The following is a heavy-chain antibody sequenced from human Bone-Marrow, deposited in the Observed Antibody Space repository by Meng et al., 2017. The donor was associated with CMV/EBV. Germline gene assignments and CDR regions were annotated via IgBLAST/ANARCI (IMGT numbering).Heavy chain of an antibody. CDR3: ARWLIAAAGTGWFDP. V-gene: IGHV4-59*01. Sequence: GSLRLSCTVSGGSISSYYWSWIRQPPGKGLEWIGYIYYSGSTNYNPSLKSRVTISVDTSKNQFSLKLSSVTAADTAVYYCARWLIAAAGTGWFDPWSQGTLVTVSS. D-gene: IGHD6-13*01. CDR2: IYYSGST. CDR1: GGSISSYY. J-gene: IGHJ5*02.